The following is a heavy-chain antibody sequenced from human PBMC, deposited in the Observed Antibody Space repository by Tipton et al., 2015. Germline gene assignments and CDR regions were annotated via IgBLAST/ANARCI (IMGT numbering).Heavy chain of an antibody. Sequence: SLRLSCAASGFTFDDYAMHWVRQIPGKGLEWVSGISWNSDTIGYADSVKGRFTISRDNAKNSLYLQMNSLRAEDTALYYCVKDIGCRCLQKEFHYWGQGTLVTVSS. J-gene: IGHJ4*02. CDR2: ISWNSDTI. V-gene: IGHV3-9*01. CDR3: VKDIGCRCLQKEFHY. D-gene: IGHD5-24*01. CDR1: GFTFDDYA.